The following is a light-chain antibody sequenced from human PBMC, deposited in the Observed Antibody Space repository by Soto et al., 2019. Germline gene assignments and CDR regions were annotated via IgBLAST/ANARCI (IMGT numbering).Light chain of an antibody. V-gene: IGKV3-20*01. Sequence: EIVLTQSPGTLSLSPGESGILSCRTSQTVNSPYLAWYQQKPGQAPRLLISGASTRATGIPDRFSGSGSGTEFTLTISRLESEDFAVYYCQHYANWPLTFGGGTKVESK. CDR2: GAS. CDR1: QTVNSPY. CDR3: QHYANWPLT. J-gene: IGKJ4*01.